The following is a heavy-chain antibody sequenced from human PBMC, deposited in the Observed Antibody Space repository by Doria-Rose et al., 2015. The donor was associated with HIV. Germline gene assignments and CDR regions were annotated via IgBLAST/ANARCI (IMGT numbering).Heavy chain of an antibody. CDR3: ARIKSSRWYHKYYFDF. Sequence: QESGPVLVKPTETLTLTCTVSGVSLSSPGMGVSWIRQPPGKALEWLANIFSDDERSYKTSLKSRLTISRCTSKSQVVLTMTDTDPVDTATCYCARIKSSRWYHKYYFDFWGQGTLVIVSA. CDR1: GVSLSSPGMG. CDR2: IFSDDER. D-gene: IGHD6-13*01. J-gene: IGHJ4*02. V-gene: IGHV2-26*01.